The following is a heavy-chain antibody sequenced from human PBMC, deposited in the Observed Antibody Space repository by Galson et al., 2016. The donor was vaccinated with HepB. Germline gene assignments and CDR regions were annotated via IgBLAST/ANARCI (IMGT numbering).Heavy chain of an antibody. Sequence: TLSLTCTVSGASISSGGYYWSWIRQHPGKGLEWIGYIYYSGRTFYNPSLKSRVSISADTSRNQFSLMLSSVTAADTAVYYCVQDSSGYDAFDIWGQGTMVTVSS. D-gene: IGHD3-22*01. J-gene: IGHJ3*02. V-gene: IGHV4-31*03. CDR1: GASISSGGYY. CDR2: IYYSGRT. CDR3: VQDSSGYDAFDI.